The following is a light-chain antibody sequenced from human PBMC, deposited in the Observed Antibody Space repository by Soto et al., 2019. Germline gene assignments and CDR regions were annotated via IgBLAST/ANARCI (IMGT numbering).Light chain of an antibody. CDR1: QSVRSS. CDR2: DAS. J-gene: IGKJ5*01. CDR3: NQYKELPPFT. Sequence: IGVKKSPGTLSVSQGERATLFCRASQSVRSSLAWYQQKPGQAPRLFIYDASTRATGIPARFSGSGSGTEFTLTISSLQSEDFAVHYCNQYKELPPFTFGQGTLLDIK. V-gene: IGKV3-15*01.